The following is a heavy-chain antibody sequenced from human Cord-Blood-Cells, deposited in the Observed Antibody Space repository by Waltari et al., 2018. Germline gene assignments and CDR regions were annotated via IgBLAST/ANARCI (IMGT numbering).Heavy chain of an antibody. V-gene: IGHV1-18*01. D-gene: IGHD3-9*01. CDR3: ARGEKRYFDWLTYDD. CDR2: IIAYNGNT. J-gene: IGHJ4*02. CDR1: GYRFTSYG. Sequence: VQLVPSGAEVKKLAASVKVACEASGYRFTSYGSRWVRPAVGQGLEWMGWIIAYNGNTNYAQNLQGRVTMTTDTSTSTAYMELRSLRSDDTAVYYCARGEKRYFDWLTYDDWGQGTLVTVSS.